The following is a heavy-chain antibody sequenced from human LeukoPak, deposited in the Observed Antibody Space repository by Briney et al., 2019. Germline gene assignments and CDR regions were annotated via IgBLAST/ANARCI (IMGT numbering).Heavy chain of an antibody. D-gene: IGHD1-26*01. CDR2: FNYSGST. Sequence: SETLSLTCTVSDGSISNHYWSWIWQPPGKGLEWIGNFNYSGSTKYNPSLKSRVVMSVDTSKNQFSLKLSSVTAADTAVYYCARMGAGDYWGQGTLVTVSS. CDR3: ARMGAGDY. CDR1: DGSISNHY. J-gene: IGHJ4*02. V-gene: IGHV4-59*11.